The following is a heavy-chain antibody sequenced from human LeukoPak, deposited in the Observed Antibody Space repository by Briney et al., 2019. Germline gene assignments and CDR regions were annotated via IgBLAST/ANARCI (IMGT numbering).Heavy chain of an antibody. V-gene: IGHV3-48*01. Sequence: GGSLRLSSAASGFTFSSYSMTWVREAPGKGLEWVSYISSSSSTIYYADSVKGRFTISRDDAKNSLYLQMNSLRAEDTAVYYCARALGYSSSWPNWFDPWGQGTLVTVSS. CDR2: ISSSSSTI. D-gene: IGHD6-13*01. J-gene: IGHJ5*02. CDR3: ARALGYSSSWPNWFDP. CDR1: GFTFSSYS.